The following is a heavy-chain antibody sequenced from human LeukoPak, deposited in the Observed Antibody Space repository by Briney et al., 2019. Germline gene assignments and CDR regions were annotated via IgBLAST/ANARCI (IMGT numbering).Heavy chain of an antibody. J-gene: IGHJ3*02. Sequence: SETLSLTCTVSGGSISSYYWSWIRQPPGKGLEWIGYIYYSGSTNYNPSLKSRVTISVDTSKNQFSLKLSSVTAADTAVYYCARLPSSGWYDHAFDIWGQGTMVTVSS. CDR1: GGSISSYY. CDR2: IYYSGST. V-gene: IGHV4-59*08. D-gene: IGHD6-19*01. CDR3: ARLPSSGWYDHAFDI.